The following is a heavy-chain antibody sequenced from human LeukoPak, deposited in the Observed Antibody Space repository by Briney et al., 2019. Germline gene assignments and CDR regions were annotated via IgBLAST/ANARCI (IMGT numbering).Heavy chain of an antibody. CDR1: GGTFSSYA. D-gene: IGHD3-3*01. CDR3: ASGDLYYFDY. Sequence: VASVKVSCEASGGTFSSYAISWVRQAPGQGLEWMGGIIPIFGTANYAQKFQGRVTITADESTSTAYMELSSLRSEDTAVYYCASGDLYYFDYWGQGTLVTVSS. CDR2: IIPIFGTA. J-gene: IGHJ4*02. V-gene: IGHV1-69*13.